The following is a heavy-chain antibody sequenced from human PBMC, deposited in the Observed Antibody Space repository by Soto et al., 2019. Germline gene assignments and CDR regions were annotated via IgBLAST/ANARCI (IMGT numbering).Heavy chain of an antibody. CDR1: GFTFNNYW. CDR3: ARLATGSYNWFDP. CDR2: INTDGSRT. J-gene: IGHJ5*02. D-gene: IGHD1-1*01. Sequence: EVQLVESGGELVQPGGSLRLSCAASGFTFNNYWMHWVRQAPGKGLVWVSRINTDGSRTNYADSVKGRFTISRDNAKNTLYLQMDSLRAEGTAVYYCARLATGSYNWFDPWGQGTLVTVS. V-gene: IGHV3-74*01.